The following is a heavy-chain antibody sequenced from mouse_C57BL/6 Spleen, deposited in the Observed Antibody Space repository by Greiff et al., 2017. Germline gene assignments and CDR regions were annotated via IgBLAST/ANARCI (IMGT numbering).Heavy chain of an antibody. V-gene: IGHV1-64*01. J-gene: IGHJ2*01. CDR1: GYTFTSYW. D-gene: IGHD1-1*01. CDR3: ARLITTDGGYFDY. Sequence: VQLQQPGAELVKPGASVKLSCKASGYTFTSYWMHWVKQRPGQGLEWIGMIHPNSGSTNYNEKFKSKATLTVDKSSSTAYMQLSSLTSEDSAVYYCARLITTDGGYFDYWGQGTTLTVSS. CDR2: IHPNSGST.